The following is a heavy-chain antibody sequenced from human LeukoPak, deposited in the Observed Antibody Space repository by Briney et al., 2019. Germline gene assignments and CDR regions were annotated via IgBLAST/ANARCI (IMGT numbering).Heavy chain of an antibody. CDR3: ARQTNPGSLDY. CDR1: GGSMSSSSYY. D-gene: IGHD2-8*01. CDR2: IYYSGST. J-gene: IGHJ4*02. Sequence: SETLSLTCTVSGGSMSSSSYYWGWIRQPPGKGLEWIGSIYYSGSTYYNPSLKSRVTISVDTSKNQFSLKLSSVTAADTAVYYCARQTNPGSLDYWGQGTLVTVSS. V-gene: IGHV4-39*01.